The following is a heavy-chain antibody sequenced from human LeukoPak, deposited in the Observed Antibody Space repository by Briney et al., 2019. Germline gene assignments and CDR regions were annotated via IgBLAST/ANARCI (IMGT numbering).Heavy chain of an antibody. J-gene: IGHJ4*02. CDR1: GFTFSSYE. Sequence: PGGSLRLPCAASGFTFSSYEMNWVRQAPGKGLEWVSYISNSGSTIYYADSVKGRFTISRDNAKNSLYLQMNSLRAEDTAVYYCARDDGYADYWGQGTLVTVSS. D-gene: IGHD5-24*01. CDR2: ISNSGSTI. V-gene: IGHV3-48*03. CDR3: ARDDGYADY.